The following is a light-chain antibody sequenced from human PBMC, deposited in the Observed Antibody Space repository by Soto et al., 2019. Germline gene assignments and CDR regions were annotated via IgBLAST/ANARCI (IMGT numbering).Light chain of an antibody. CDR2: DVS. V-gene: IGKV1-5*01. Sequence: DIQMTQSPSTLSASVGDRVTITCRAGQNVLSWLAWYQHKPGRAPKLLIFDVSNLFSGVPSRFSGSGSRTEFTLTIRNLQPDDFATYYCQQYYLNPWTFGQGTKVDI. CDR3: QQYYLNPWT. J-gene: IGKJ1*01. CDR1: QNVLSW.